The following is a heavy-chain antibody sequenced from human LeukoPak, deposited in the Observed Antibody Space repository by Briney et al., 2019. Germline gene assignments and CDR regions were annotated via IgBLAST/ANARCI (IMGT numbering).Heavy chain of an antibody. V-gene: IGHV3-33*08. Sequence: GSLRLPCAASGFTFSSYGMHWVRQAPGKGPEWVAVIWYDGSNKYYADSVKGRFTISRDNSKNTLYLQMNSLRAEDTAVYYCAREDGPKSIAARPSDYWGQGTLVTVSS. CDR1: GFTFSSYG. CDR2: IWYDGSNK. D-gene: IGHD6-6*01. CDR3: AREDGPKSIAARPSDY. J-gene: IGHJ4*02.